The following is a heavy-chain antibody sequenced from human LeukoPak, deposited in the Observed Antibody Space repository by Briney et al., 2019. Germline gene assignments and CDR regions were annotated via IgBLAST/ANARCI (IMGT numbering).Heavy chain of an antibody. CDR1: GGSFSGYY. CDR2: INHSGST. D-gene: IGHD1-26*01. V-gene: IGHV4-34*01. CDR3: ASRGSPTSRPPKYYFDY. Sequence: PSETLSLTCAVYGGSFSGYYWSWIRQPPGKGLEWTGEINHSGSTNYNPSLKSRVTISVDTSKNQFSLKLSSVTAADTAVYYCASRGSPTSRPPKYYFDYWGQGTLVTVSS. J-gene: IGHJ4*02.